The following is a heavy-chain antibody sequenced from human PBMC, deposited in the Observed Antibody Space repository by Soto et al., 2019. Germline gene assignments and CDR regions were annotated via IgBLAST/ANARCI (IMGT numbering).Heavy chain of an antibody. J-gene: IGHJ4*02. V-gene: IGHV1-24*01. CDR3: ASQNWRWREQFDH. CDR2: YDPEDAKT. D-gene: IGHD1-1*01. Sequence: ASVKVSCKLSGYTLLELSIHWVRQSPGKGLEWMGGYDPEDAKTIYAQKSQGRVIMTEDTSTNTAYLEVRGLRYEDTAVYYCASQNWRWREQFDHWGQGTLVTVSS. CDR1: GYTLLELS.